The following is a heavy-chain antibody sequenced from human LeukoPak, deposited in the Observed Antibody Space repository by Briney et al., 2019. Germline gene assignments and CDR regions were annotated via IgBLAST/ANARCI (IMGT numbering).Heavy chain of an antibody. J-gene: IGHJ4*02. CDR2: IIPIFGTA. CDR3: ATYYYDSSGYYRKFDY. V-gene: IGHV1-69*13. CDR1: GYTFTSYA. D-gene: IGHD3-22*01. Sequence: GASVKVSCKASGYTFTSYAISWVRQAPGQGLEWMGGIIPIFGTANYAQKFQGRVTITADESTSTAYMELSSLRSEDTAVYYCATYYYDSSGYYRKFDYWGQGTLVTVSS.